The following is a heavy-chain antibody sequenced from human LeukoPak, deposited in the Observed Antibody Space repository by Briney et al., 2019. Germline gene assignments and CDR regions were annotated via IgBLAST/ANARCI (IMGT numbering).Heavy chain of an antibody. CDR2: ISYDGSNR. Sequence: PGGSLRLSCAASGFTFSSYAMHWVRQAPGKWLEWVAVISYDGSNRYYADSVKGRFTVSRDNSKNTLYLQMDSLRYEDTAMYYCASLGRTIFGVVFDPLRRWFDPWGQGTLVTVFS. CDR3: ASLGRTIFGVVFDPLRRWFDP. D-gene: IGHD3-3*01. V-gene: IGHV3-30-3*01. J-gene: IGHJ5*02. CDR1: GFTFSSYA.